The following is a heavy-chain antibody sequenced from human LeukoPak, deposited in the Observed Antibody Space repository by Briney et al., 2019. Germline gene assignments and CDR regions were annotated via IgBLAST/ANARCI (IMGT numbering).Heavy chain of an antibody. Sequence: GGSLRLSCAASGYTFSTSDMHWACQASGKGLEWVSSIASAGDTYYAASVKGRFTISRENAKNSLYLQMNSLRAGDTAVYYCVRGGVIGFDYWGQGALVTVSS. J-gene: IGHJ4*02. V-gene: IGHV3-13*01. CDR1: GYTFSTSD. CDR3: VRGGVIGFDY. CDR2: IASAGDT. D-gene: IGHD3-10*01.